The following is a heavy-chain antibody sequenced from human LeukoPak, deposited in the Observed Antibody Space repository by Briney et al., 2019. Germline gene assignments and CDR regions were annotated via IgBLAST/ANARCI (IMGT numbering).Heavy chain of an antibody. CDR1: GFTFSSYA. V-gene: IGHV3-23*01. J-gene: IGHJ4*02. D-gene: IGHD2-2*01. Sequence: GGSLRLSCAASGFTFSSYAMSWVRQAPGKGLERVSAISGSGGSTYYADSVKGRFTISRDNSKNTLYLQMNSLRAEDTAVYYCAKDGYCSSTSCYPAPYWGQGTLVTVSS. CDR2: ISGSGGST. CDR3: AKDGYCSSTSCYPAPY.